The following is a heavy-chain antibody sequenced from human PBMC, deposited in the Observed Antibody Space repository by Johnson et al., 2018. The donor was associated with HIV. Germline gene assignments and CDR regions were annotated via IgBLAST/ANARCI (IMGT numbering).Heavy chain of an antibody. V-gene: IGHV3-30-3*01. Sequence: VQLVESGGGVVQPGRSLRLSCAASGFTFSSYAMHWVRQAPGKGLEWVAVISYDGSNKYYADYVKGRFTISRDNSKNTLYLQMNSLRAEDTAVYYCAREGGALDAFDIWGQGTMVTVSS. D-gene: IGHD1-26*01. CDR3: AREGGALDAFDI. CDR2: ISYDGSNK. J-gene: IGHJ3*02. CDR1: GFTFSSYA.